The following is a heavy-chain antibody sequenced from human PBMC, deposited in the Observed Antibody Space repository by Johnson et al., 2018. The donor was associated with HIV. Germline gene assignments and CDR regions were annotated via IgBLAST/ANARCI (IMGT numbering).Heavy chain of an antibody. D-gene: IGHD3-10*01. CDR1: GFTFSSYG. CDR3: AKGRITMFQGVPLDAFDI. CDR2: IRYDGSNK. J-gene: IGHJ3*02. Sequence: QVQLVESGGGVVQPGGSLRLSCAASGFTFSSYGMHWVRQAPGKGLEWVAFIRYDGSNKYYADSVKGRFTISRDNSKNTLYLQMNSLRAEDTAVYYCAKGRITMFQGVPLDAFDIWGQGTMVTVSS. V-gene: IGHV3-30*02.